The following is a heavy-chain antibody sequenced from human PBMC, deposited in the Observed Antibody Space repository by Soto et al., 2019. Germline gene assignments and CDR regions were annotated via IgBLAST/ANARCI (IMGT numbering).Heavy chain of an antibody. V-gene: IGHV4-4*02. Sequence: PSETLSLTCAVSGVSISSGNWWTWVRQSPQRGLEYIGEIFHDGTANYYPSFERRVAISVDTSKNQFSLKLTSVTAADTAIYFCARLVYDTRLNYMYFDFWGQGTMGKVS. CDR3: ARLVYDTRLNYMYFDF. D-gene: IGHD3-10*01. J-gene: IGHJ4*02. CDR1: GVSISSGNW. CDR2: IFHDGTA.